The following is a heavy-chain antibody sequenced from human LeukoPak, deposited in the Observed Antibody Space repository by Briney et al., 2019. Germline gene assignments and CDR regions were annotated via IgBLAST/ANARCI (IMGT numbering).Heavy chain of an antibody. V-gene: IGHV4-59*01. Sequence: PSQTLSLTCTVSGGSISSYYWSWIRQPPGKGLEWIGYIYYSGSTNYNPSLKSRVTISVDTSKNQFSLKLSSVTAADTAVYYCARAHVFDNWFDPWGQGTLVTVSS. J-gene: IGHJ5*02. D-gene: IGHD5/OR15-5a*01. CDR3: ARAHVFDNWFDP. CDR2: IYYSGST. CDR1: GGSISSYY.